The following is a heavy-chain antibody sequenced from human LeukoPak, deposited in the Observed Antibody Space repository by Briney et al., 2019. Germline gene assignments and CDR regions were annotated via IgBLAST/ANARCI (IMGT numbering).Heavy chain of an antibody. D-gene: IGHD6-19*01. J-gene: IGHJ4*02. Sequence: GGSLRLSCAASGFTFTGYVMSWVRQAPGKGLEWVSSITGSGGSTYYADSVKGRFTISRDNSKNSLYLQMNSLSAEDTAVYYCAKAYSSGWACFDYWGQGTLVTVSA. V-gene: IGHV3-23*01. CDR2: ITGSGGST. CDR3: AKAYSSGWACFDY. CDR1: GFTFTGYV.